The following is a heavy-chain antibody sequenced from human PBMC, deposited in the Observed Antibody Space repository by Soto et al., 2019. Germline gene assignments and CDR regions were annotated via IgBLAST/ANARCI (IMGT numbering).Heavy chain of an antibody. J-gene: IGHJ4*02. CDR2: IYYSGST. CDR3: ARSLDYCSGGSCYPPGY. V-gene: IGHV4-59*01. D-gene: IGHD2-15*01. CDR1: GGSISSYY. Sequence: LETLSLTCTVSGGSISSYYWSWIRQPPGKGLEWIGYIYYSGSTNYNPSLKSRVTISVDTSKNQFSLKLSSVTAADTAVYYCARSLDYCSGGSCYPPGYWGQGTLVTVSS.